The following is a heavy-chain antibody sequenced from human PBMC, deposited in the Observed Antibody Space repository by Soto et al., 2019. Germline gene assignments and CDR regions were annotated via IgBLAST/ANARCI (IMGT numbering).Heavy chain of an antibody. J-gene: IGHJ4*02. Sequence: EVQLVESGGGLAKPGGSLRLSCAASGFIFGTHSMNWVRQAPGKGLQWVSSISSSSRYIYYADSVRGRFTISRDNANNSLYLQMNSLRAEDTAVYYCARVLTGTAYSFDDWGQGTLVTVSS. CDR1: GFIFGTHS. CDR3: ARVLTGTAYSFDD. CDR2: ISSSSRYI. V-gene: IGHV3-21*01. D-gene: IGHD1-7*01.